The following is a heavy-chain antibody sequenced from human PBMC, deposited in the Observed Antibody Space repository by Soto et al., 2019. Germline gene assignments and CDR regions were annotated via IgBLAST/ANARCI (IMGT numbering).Heavy chain of an antibody. CDR1: GFTFSSYA. Sequence: PGGSLRLSCAASGFTFSSYAMSWVRQAPGKGLEWVSAISGSGGSTYYADSVKGRFTISRDNSKNTLYLQMNSLRAEDTAVYYCANLETAVSYSSSWYRPVYYYYGMDVWGQGTTVTVS. CDR2: ISGSGGST. D-gene: IGHD6-13*01. V-gene: IGHV3-23*01. CDR3: ANLETAVSYSSSWYRPVYYYYGMDV. J-gene: IGHJ6*02.